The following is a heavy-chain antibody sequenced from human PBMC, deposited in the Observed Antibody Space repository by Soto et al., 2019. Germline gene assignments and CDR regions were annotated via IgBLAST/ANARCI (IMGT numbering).Heavy chain of an antibody. V-gene: IGHV3-30*18. D-gene: IGHD3-22*01. CDR2: ISYDGSNE. Sequence: GGSLRLSCAASGFTFSSYGIHWVRQAPGKGLEWVAAISYDGSNEHYADSVRGRFTISRDNSKNTLYLQMNSLRAEDTAVYFCAKDTFYYDRSGYYTFDYWGQGTLVTVSS. CDR1: GFTFSSYG. CDR3: AKDTFYYDRSGYYTFDY. J-gene: IGHJ4*02.